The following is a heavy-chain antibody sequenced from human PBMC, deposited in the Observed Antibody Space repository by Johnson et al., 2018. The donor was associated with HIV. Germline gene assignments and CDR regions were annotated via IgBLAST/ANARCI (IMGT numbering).Heavy chain of an antibody. CDR2: INWNGGST. CDR1: GFTFDDYA. V-gene: IGHV3-20*01. J-gene: IGHJ3*02. Sequence: VQLVESGGGVVQPGRSLRLSCAASGFTFDDYAMHWVRQAPGKGLEWVSGINWNGGSTGYADSVKGRFTISRDNAKNSLYLQMNSLRAEDTAVYHCARVRGYCGGGSCFDGSFDIWGQGTTVTVSS. CDR3: ARVRGYCGGGSCFDGSFDI. D-gene: IGHD2-15*01.